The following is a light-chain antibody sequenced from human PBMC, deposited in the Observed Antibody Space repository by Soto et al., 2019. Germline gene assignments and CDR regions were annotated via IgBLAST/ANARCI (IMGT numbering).Light chain of an antibody. Sequence: DIQMTQSPSSRSASVGDRVIITCRASQSISNHLAWYQQKPGKAPKLLIYAASTLQSGVPSRFSGSGSGTDFTLTISSLEPEDFAVYYCQQRSNWPVITFGQGTRLEIK. J-gene: IGKJ5*01. CDR3: QQRSNWPVIT. CDR1: QSISNH. V-gene: IGKV1-9*01. CDR2: AAS.